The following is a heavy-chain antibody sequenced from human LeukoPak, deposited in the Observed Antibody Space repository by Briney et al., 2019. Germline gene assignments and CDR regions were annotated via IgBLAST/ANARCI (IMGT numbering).Heavy chain of an antibody. Sequence: SETLSLTCTVSGGSISSYYWSWIRQPAGKGLEWIGRIYTSGSTNYNPSLKSRVTMSVDTSKNQFSLKLSSVTAADTAVYYCARQPRGYYYDSSGYPSEGSFDYWGQGTLVTVSS. V-gene: IGHV4-4*07. CDR1: GGSISSYY. J-gene: IGHJ4*02. CDR2: IYTSGST. CDR3: ARQPRGYYYDSSGYPSEGSFDY. D-gene: IGHD3-22*01.